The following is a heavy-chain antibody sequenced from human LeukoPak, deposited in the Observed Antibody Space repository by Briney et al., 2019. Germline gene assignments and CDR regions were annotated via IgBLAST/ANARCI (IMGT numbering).Heavy chain of an antibody. Sequence: SETLSPTCSVSIGPISGDYWTWPRQPPGKGLEWIRFIYYTGSTNYNPSLESRVTISLDMSKNPFSLRVNSVTAADTAVYYCARGYCRGGSCYYFNLWGRGTLVTVSS. CDR1: IGPISGDY. D-gene: IGHD2-15*01. CDR2: IYYTGST. CDR3: ARGYCRGGSCYYFNL. J-gene: IGHJ2*01. V-gene: IGHV4-59*01.